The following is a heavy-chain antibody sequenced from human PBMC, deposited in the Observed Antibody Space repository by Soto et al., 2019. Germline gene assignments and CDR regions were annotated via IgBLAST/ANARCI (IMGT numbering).Heavy chain of an antibody. CDR3: ARESRAVAGTVGY. CDR2: VSSSSSYI. Sequence: GGSLRLSCAASGFTFSSYSMNWVRQAPGKGLEWVSSVSSSSSYIYYADSVKGRFTISRDNAKNSLYLQMNSLRAEDTAVYYCARESRAVAGTVGYWGQGTLVTVSS. CDR1: GFTFSSYS. V-gene: IGHV3-21*01. D-gene: IGHD6-19*01. J-gene: IGHJ4*02.